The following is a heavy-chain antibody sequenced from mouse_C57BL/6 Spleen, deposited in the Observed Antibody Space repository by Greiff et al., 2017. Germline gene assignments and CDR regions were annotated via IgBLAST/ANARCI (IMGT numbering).Heavy chain of an antibody. V-gene: IGHV1-53*01. D-gene: IGHD1-1*01. CDR1: GYTFTSYW. J-gene: IGHJ1*03. CDR2: INPSNGGT. CDR3: ARSPYYYGSRYCYFDV. Sequence: QVQLQQPGTELVKPGASVKLSCKASGYTFTSYWMHWVKQRPGQGLEWIGNINPSNGGTNYNEKFKSKATLTVDKSSSTAYMQLSSLTSEDSAVYYCARSPYYYGSRYCYFDVWGTGTTVTVSS.